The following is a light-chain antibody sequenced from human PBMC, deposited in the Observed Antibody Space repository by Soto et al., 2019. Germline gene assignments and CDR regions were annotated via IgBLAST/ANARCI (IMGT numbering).Light chain of an antibody. J-gene: IGKJ1*01. CDR3: HQSGDSPT. Sequence: EIVLTQSPGTLSLSPGERATLYCRSSQTVNANFLAWYQQKPGQAPRLLIYGVSNRAPGIPDRFSGSGSGTDTTLTISRLEPEDFAVYYCHQSGDSPTFGQGTKVDIK. CDR1: QTVNANF. V-gene: IGKV3-20*01. CDR2: GVS.